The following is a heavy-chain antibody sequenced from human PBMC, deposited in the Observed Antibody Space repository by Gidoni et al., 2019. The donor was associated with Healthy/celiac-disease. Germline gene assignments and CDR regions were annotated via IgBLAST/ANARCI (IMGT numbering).Heavy chain of an antibody. D-gene: IGHD3-16*02. CDR3: ARARSRITFGGVIDY. CDR1: GGSFSGYY. CDR2: INHSGST. Sequence: QVQLQQWGAGLLKPSETLSLTCAVYGGSFSGYYWSWIRQPPGKGLEWIGEINHSGSTNYNPSLKSRVTISVDTSKNQFSLKLSSVTAADTAVYYCARARSRITFGGVIDYWGQGTLVTVSS. V-gene: IGHV4-34*01. J-gene: IGHJ4*02.